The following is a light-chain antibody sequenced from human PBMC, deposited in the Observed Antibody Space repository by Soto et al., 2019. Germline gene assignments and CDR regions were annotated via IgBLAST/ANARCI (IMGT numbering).Light chain of an antibody. CDR2: LGS. V-gene: IGKV2-28*01. Sequence: DIVMTQSPLSLPVTPGEPASIYCRSSQSLLHSTGYNYLAWYLQKPGQSPQLLIYLGSNRASGVLERFSGSGLGTDFRLIISRVEVEDVWVYYCMQARQSWTFGQGSKVEIK. CDR3: MQARQSWT. J-gene: IGKJ1*01. CDR1: QSLLHSTGYNY.